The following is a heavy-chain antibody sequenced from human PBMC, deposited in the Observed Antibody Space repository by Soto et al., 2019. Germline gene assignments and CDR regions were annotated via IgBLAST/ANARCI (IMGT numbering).Heavy chain of an antibody. CDR2: IYYSGNT. D-gene: IGHD1-1*01. Sequence: KTSETLSLTCTVSGGSIVTGSYYWGWIRQPPGKGLEWLGHIYYSGNTYYPPSLKSRVTISVDTSKNQFSLRLSSVTAADTAVYYCARLPQEYNYYGMDVWGQGTTVTVSS. V-gene: IGHV4-39*01. CDR1: GGSIVTGSYY. CDR3: ARLPQEYNYYGMDV. J-gene: IGHJ6*02.